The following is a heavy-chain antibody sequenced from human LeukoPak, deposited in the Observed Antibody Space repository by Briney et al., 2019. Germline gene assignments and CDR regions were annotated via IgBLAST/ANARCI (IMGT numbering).Heavy chain of an antibody. V-gene: IGHV1-18*01. J-gene: IGHJ5*02. CDR1: GYTFTSYG. CDR2: ISAYNGNT. D-gene: IGHD3-22*01. Sequence: GASVKVSCKASGYTFTSYGISWVRQAPGQGLEWMGWISAYNGNTNYAQKLQGRVTMTTDTSTSTAYMELRSLRSDDTAVYYCARSPPPSNYYDSSGYSSLEWFDPWGQGTLATVSS. CDR3: ARSPPPSNYYDSSGYSSLEWFDP.